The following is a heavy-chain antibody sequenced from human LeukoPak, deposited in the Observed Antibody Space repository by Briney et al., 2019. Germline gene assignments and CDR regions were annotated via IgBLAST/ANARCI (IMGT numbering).Heavy chain of an antibody. Sequence: GGSLRLSCAASGFTFDYYGMSWVRQAPGKGLEWVSGINWNGGSTGYADSVKGRFTISRDNAKNSLYLQMNSLRAEDTALYYCARGQLAARNYYYYMDVWGKGTTVTVSS. J-gene: IGHJ6*03. D-gene: IGHD6-6*01. V-gene: IGHV3-20*04. CDR3: ARGQLAARNYYYYMDV. CDR2: INWNGGST. CDR1: GFTFDYYG.